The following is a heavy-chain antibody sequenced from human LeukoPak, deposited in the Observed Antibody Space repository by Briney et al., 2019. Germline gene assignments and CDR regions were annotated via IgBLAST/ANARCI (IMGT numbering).Heavy chain of an antibody. J-gene: IGHJ6*03. Sequence: SETLSLTCAVSGGSISSGHWWNWIRQPPGKGLEWIGEIHHSGSTNYSPSLKSRVTISLDKSSNHVSLTLASVTAADTAVYYCARGEEGSGSYYNGGYYYYMDVWGKGTTVTVSS. D-gene: IGHD3-10*01. CDR1: GGSISSGHW. CDR3: ARGEEGSGSYYNGGYYYYMDV. CDR2: IHHSGST. V-gene: IGHV4-4*02.